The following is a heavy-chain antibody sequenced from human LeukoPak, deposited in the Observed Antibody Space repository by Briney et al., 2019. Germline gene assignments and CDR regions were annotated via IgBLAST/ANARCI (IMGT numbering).Heavy chain of an antibody. J-gene: IGHJ3*02. CDR3: ARPDGALGFDI. V-gene: IGHV4-59*08. CDR1: GGSMGIYY. CDR2: IYYNGDT. Sequence: SETLSLTCTVSGGSMGIYYWNWIRQPPGKGLEWIGYIYYNGDTNYNPSLKSRVNMSIDTSKNQFSLMLGSVTAADTAVYYCARPDGALGFDIWGQGTMVTVSS. D-gene: IGHD3-16*01.